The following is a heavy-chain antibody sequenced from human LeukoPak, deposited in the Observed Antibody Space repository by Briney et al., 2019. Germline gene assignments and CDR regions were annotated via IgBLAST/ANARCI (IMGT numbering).Heavy chain of an antibody. CDR2: ITYDGSNK. CDR1: GFTFSSYA. D-gene: IGHD3-22*01. V-gene: IGHV3-30*04. Sequence: GRSLRLSCAASGFTFSSYAMHWVRQAPGKGLEWVAVITYDGSNKYYADSVKGRFTISRDNSKNTLYLQMNRLRAEDTAVYYCARDFYYDSSGYSVDYWGQGTLVTVSS. CDR3: ARDFYYDSSGYSVDY. J-gene: IGHJ4*02.